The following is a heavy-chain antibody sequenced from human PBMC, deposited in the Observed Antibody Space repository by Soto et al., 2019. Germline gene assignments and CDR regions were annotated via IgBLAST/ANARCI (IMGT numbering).Heavy chain of an antibody. Sequence: SETVPRTGKVSGGNISSYCWSWIRQKTGKGLEWIGYTYYSGSTNYNPSLKSRVTISVDTSKNQFSLKLSSVTAADTAVYYCARSTLRTYYYDSSKNWFDPWGQGTLVTVSS. CDR3: ARSTLRTYYYDSSKNWFDP. CDR1: GGNISSYC. V-gene: IGHV4-59*01. J-gene: IGHJ5*02. CDR2: TYYSGST. D-gene: IGHD3-22*01.